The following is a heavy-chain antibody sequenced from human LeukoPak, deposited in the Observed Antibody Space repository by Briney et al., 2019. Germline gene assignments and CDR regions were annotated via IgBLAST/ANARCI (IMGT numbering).Heavy chain of an antibody. J-gene: IGHJ6*02. CDR1: GFTFNDYA. CDR3: AKERPTSVNWGPYHYGLDV. Sequence: PGGSLRLSCAASGFTFNDYAMTWVRQAPGKGLEWVSAISGSGGSSHYAESVKGRFTISRDNSKNALYLQMNSLRVEETAIYYCAKERPTSVNWGPYHYGLDVWGQGTTVTVSS. CDR2: ISGSGGSS. D-gene: IGHD7-27*01. V-gene: IGHV3-23*01.